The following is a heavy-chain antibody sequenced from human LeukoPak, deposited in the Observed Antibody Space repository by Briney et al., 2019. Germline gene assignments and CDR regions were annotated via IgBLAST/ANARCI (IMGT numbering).Heavy chain of an antibody. D-gene: IGHD3-16*01. CDR3: VRCDQYVSSDY. Sequence: SETLSLTCTVSGGSITSSSYFWDWIRQPPGKGLEWIGTIYYTGTTYYNPSLKSRVTISVDTSKNQFSLKLTSVTAADTAVYSCVRCDQYVSSDYWGQGTLVTVSS. CDR2: IYYTGTT. V-gene: IGHV4-39*01. J-gene: IGHJ4*02. CDR1: GGSITSSSYF.